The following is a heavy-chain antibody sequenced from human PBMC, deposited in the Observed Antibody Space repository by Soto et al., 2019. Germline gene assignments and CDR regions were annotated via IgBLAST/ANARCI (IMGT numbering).Heavy chain of an antibody. D-gene: IGHD5-18*01. Sequence: EVQLVESGGGFVQPGGSLRLSCAASGFTLINNYMSWVRQAPGKGLEGISVIYSGGSTYYADSVKGRFTISRENSKNTLYLQMNRVRAEDTAVYYCARDQGYSHYWGQGTLVTVSS. V-gene: IGHV3-66*01. CDR2: IYSGGST. CDR1: GFTLINNY. CDR3: ARDQGYSHY. J-gene: IGHJ4*02.